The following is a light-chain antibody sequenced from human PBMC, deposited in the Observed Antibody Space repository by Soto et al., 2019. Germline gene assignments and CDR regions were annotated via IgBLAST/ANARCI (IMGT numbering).Light chain of an antibody. CDR3: MQALQTRT. CDR2: LGS. V-gene: IGKV2-28*01. Sequence: EIVMIQSPLSLPVTPGEPASISCRASQSLMYTNGYNYLDWYVQKPGQSPQLLIYLGSNRASGVPDRFSGSGSGTDFTLTISRVEAEDVGIYYCMQALQTRTFGPGTKVEIK. CDR1: QSLMYTNGYNY. J-gene: IGKJ1*01.